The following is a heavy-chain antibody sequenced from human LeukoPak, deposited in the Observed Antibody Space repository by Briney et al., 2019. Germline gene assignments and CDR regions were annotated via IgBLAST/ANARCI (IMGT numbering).Heavy chain of an antibody. CDR3: ARASGDIVETATMGSY. D-gene: IGHD5-18*01. Sequence: GGSMRLSCAASGFTFNSYSMNWVRQAPGKGLEWVSSISSSSSSIYYADSVKGRFTISRDNAKNSLYLQMNSLRAEDTAVYYCARASGDIVETATMGSYWGQGTLVTVSS. V-gene: IGHV3-21*01. CDR1: GFTFNSYS. CDR2: ISSSSSSI. J-gene: IGHJ4*02.